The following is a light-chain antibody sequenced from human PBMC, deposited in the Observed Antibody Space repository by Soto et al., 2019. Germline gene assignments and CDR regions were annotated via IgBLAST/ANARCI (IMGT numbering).Light chain of an antibody. CDR1: QSVYSNY. CDR2: GAS. V-gene: IGKV3-20*01. CDR3: QQYGSSGT. Sequence: EIVLTQSPGTLSLLPGERATLSCRASQSVYSNYLAWYQQKPGQAPRLLIYGASTRATGIPARFSGSGSGTDFTLTISRLEPEDFAVYYCQQYGSSGTFGQGTKVDIK. J-gene: IGKJ1*01.